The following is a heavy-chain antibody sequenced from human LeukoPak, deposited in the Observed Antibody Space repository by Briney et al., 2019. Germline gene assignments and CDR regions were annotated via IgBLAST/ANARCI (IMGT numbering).Heavy chain of an antibody. CDR2: ISSSGKA. V-gene: IGHV4-39*01. J-gene: IGHJ4*02. Sequence: SETLSLTCTVSGGSITTSDFDWAWIRQPPGQGFEYIATISSSGKAYYYPSLMSRVTISVDTSKNQFSLAETSVTAADTGLFYCARFKGGTGFDYWGRGILVIVS. D-gene: IGHD1-26*01. CDR1: GGSITTSDFD. CDR3: ARFKGGTGFDY.